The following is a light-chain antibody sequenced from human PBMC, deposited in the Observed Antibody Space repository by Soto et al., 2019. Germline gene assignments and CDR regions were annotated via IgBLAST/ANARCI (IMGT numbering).Light chain of an antibody. Sequence: EIVMTQSPATLSVSPGERATLSCRASQSVSGNLAWYQQRPGQAPRLLIYEASIRATGTPARFSGSGSGTEFTLPVSSLKSEDFAVYYCTQYKDWSPITFGGGTQVEIK. V-gene: IGKV3-15*01. CDR3: TQYKDWSPIT. CDR1: QSVSGN. CDR2: EAS. J-gene: IGKJ4*01.